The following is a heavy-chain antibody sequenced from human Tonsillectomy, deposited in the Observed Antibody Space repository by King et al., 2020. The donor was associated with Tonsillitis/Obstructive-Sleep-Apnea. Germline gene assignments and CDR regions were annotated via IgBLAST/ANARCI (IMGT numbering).Heavy chain of an antibody. D-gene: IGHD3-10*01. CDR1: GFTFSGYA. Sequence: VQLVESGGGVVQPGRSLRLSCAASGFTFSGYALHWVRQAPGKGLEWVAVISYDGIIKYYADSVKGRFTISRDNSKNTLFLQMNSLRAEDTAVYYCAGALLWFAELLSEYFQHWGQGTLVTVSS. CDR3: AGALLWFAELLSEYFQH. J-gene: IGHJ1*01. CDR2: ISYDGIIK. V-gene: IGHV3-30*04.